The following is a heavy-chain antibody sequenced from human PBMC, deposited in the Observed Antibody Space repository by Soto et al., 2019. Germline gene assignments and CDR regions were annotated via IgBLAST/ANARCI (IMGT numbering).Heavy chain of an antibody. D-gene: IGHD3-10*01. Sequence: ASVKVSCKASGYTFTGYYMHWVRQAPGQGLEWMGWINPNSGGTNYAQKFQGWVTMTRDTSTTTAYMKLNKLRTNDTAVYYPANNFDGAGNYFYNLGQGTLLTVSS. CDR1: GYTFTGYY. CDR3: ANNFDGAGNYFYN. V-gene: IGHV1-2*04. J-gene: IGHJ4*02. CDR2: INPNSGGT.